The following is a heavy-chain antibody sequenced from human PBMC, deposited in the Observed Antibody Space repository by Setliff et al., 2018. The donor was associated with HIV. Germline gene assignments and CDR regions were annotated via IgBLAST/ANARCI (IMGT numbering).Heavy chain of an antibody. CDR1: AFTFNDHW. Sequence: PGGSLRLSCAASAFTFNDHWMSWVRQAPGKGLEWVANIKKDGSEKNLVDSVKGRFSISRDNAQNSVFLQMDSMRVEDTAVYYCVVGHYRSSSGWGQGTMVTSPQ. D-gene: IGHD2-15*01. CDR3: VVGHYRSSSG. J-gene: IGHJ4*02. V-gene: IGHV3-7*03. CDR2: IKKDGSEK.